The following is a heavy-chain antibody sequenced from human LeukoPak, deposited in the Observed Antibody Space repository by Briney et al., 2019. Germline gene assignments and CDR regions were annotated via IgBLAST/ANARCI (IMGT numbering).Heavy chain of an antibody. CDR2: VNDGGEST. D-gene: IGHD6-13*01. CDR1: GFNFRNYA. CDR3: AKAAWGSTSWSFDQ. Sequence: GGSLRLSCAASGFNFRNYAMAWVRQAPGKGLEWVATVNDGGESTYYATSVRGQFTISRDNSKNSLFLLRDSLRVEDTAVYYCAKAAWGSTSWSFDQWGQGILVTVSS. J-gene: IGHJ4*02. V-gene: IGHV3-23*01.